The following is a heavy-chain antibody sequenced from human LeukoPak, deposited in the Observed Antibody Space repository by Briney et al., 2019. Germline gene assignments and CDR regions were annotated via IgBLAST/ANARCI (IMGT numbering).Heavy chain of an antibody. D-gene: IGHD3-16*02. CDR3: ARYSTYYDYVWGSYRLYYFDY. J-gene: IGHJ4*02. V-gene: IGHV4-59*01. CDR1: GGSISSYY. CDR2: IYYSGST. Sequence: SETLSLTCTVSGGSISSYYWSWIRQPPGKGLEWIGYIYYSGSTNYNPSLKSRVTISVDTSKNQFSLKLSPVTAADTAVYYCARYSTYYDYVWGSYRLYYFDYWGQGTLVTVSS.